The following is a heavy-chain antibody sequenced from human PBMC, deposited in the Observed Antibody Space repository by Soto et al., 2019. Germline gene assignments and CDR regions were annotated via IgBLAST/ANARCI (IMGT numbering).Heavy chain of an antibody. CDR3: VKHGPPGTNSASFEY. Sequence: SETQSLTCTVSGASVSWSYWSWVRQSPHRGPEWIPYISYKGDDTYNPSLKSRATISIDMSQNQFSLKVSSVTAADTAVYYCVKHGPPGTNSASFEYWGRGILVTVSS. J-gene: IGHJ4*02. CDR2: ISYKGDD. V-gene: IGHV4-59*08. CDR1: GASVSWSY. D-gene: IGHD3-10*01.